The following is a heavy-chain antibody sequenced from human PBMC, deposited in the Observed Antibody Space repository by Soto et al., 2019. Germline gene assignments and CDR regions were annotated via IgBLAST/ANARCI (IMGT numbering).Heavy chain of an antibody. CDR3: ARAGVAAPYYYYYMDV. Sequence: SGPTLVNPTETLTLTCTVSGFSLSNARMGVSWIRQPPGKALEWLAHIFSNDEKSYSTSLKSRLTISKDTSKSQVVLTMTNMDPVDTATYYCARAGVAAPYYYYYMDVWGQGTTVTVSS. CDR2: IFSNDEK. D-gene: IGHD6-13*01. V-gene: IGHV2-26*01. CDR1: GFSLSNARMG. J-gene: IGHJ6*03.